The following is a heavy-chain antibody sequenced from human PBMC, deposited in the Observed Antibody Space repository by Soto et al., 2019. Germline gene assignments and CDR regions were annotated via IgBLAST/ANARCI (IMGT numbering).Heavy chain of an antibody. CDR3: ARPRHSSTSLNWFDP. CDR2: INHSGST. D-gene: IGHD2-2*01. J-gene: IGHJ5*02. Sequence: KASETLSLTCAVYGGSFSGYYWSWIRQPPGKGLEWIGEINHSGSTNYNPSLKSRVTISVDTSKNQFSLKLSSVTAADTAVYYCARPRHSSTSLNWFDPWGQGTLVTVSS. CDR1: GGSFSGYY. V-gene: IGHV4-34*01.